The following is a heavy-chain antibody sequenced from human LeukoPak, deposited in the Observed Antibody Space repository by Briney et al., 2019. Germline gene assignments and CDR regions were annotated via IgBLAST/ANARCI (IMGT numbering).Heavy chain of an antibody. CDR3: ARDDVLLWFGEFHYYYYYMDV. V-gene: IGHV1-2*02. D-gene: IGHD3-10*01. J-gene: IGHJ6*03. CDR2: INPNSGGT. Sequence: ASVKVSCKASGYTFTGYYMHWGRQAPGQGLEWMGWINPNSGGTNYAQKFQGRVTMTRDTSISTAYMELSRLRSDDTAVYYCARDDVLLWFGEFHYYYYYMDVWGKGTTVTVSS. CDR1: GYTFTGYY.